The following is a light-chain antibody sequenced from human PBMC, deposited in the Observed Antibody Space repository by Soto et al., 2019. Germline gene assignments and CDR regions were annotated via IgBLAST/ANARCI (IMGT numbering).Light chain of an antibody. V-gene: IGKV1-12*01. Sequence: DIAMTQSPSSVSASVGDRVTITCRASQAISSWLAWYQQKPGKAPNVLIYAASTLQSGVPSRFSGSGSGTDFTLTISSLQPEDFATYYCQQANSFPLTFGGGTKVEVK. J-gene: IGKJ4*01. CDR2: AAS. CDR3: QQANSFPLT. CDR1: QAISSW.